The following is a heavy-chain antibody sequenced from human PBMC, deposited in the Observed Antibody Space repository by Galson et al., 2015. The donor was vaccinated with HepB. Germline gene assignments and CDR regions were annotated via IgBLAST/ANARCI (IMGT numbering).Heavy chain of an antibody. Sequence: SLRLSCAASGFTFSSYGMHWVRQAPGKGLEWVAVTGYDGTDKYYADSVKGRFTISRDNSKNTLYLQMNSLRAEDTAVYYCAKVLWAARYYYGMDVWGQGTTVTVSS. CDR2: TGYDGTDK. D-gene: IGHD6-13*01. CDR3: AKVLWAARYYYGMDV. CDR1: GFTFSSYG. V-gene: IGHV3-30*02. J-gene: IGHJ6*02.